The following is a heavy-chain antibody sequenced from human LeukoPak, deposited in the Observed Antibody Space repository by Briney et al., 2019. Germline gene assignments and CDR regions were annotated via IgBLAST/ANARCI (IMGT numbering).Heavy chain of an antibody. CDR3: AKAVSGYDAFDV. D-gene: IGHD3-9*01. CDR1: GFTFSSFA. CDR2: ISGSGGTT. J-gene: IGHJ3*01. V-gene: IGHV3-23*01. Sequence: GGSLRLSCAASGFTFSSFAMSWVRQAPGKGLEWVSGISGSGGTTYYADSVKGRFTISRDNSKNTLYLQVNSLRTEDTALYYCAKAVSGYDAFDVCGQGTMVIVSS.